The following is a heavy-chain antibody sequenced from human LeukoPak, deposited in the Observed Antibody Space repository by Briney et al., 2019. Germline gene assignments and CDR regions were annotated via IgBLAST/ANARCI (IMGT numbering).Heavy chain of an antibody. D-gene: IGHD1-14*01. CDR1: GGSISSYY. J-gene: IGHJ2*01. CDR3: ARDGFNRNYNWYFDL. CDR2: IYYSGST. Sequence: SETLSLTCSVSGGSISSYYWSWIRQPPGKGLEWIGYIYYSGSTNYNPSLKSRVTISVDTSKNQFSLRLSSVTAADTAVYYCARDGFNRNYNWYFDLWGRGTLVTVSS. V-gene: IGHV4-59*01.